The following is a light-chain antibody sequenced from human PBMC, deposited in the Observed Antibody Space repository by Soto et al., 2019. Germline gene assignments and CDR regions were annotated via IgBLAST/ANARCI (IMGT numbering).Light chain of an antibody. J-gene: IGLJ1*01. V-gene: IGLV2-23*02. CDR3: CSYAGTSTFV. CDR2: QVT. CDR1: SNDIGHYDL. Sequence: QSVLTQPASVSGSPGQSITISCTGTSNDIGHYDLVSWFQHHPGKAPQVIIYQVTKRPSGVSDRFSGSGSGNTASLTISGLQTEDEADYYCCSYAGTSTFVFGIGTKVTVL.